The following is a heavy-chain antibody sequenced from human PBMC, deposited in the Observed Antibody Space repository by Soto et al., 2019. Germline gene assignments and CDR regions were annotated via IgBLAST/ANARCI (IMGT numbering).Heavy chain of an antibody. CDR2: ISWNSGSI. D-gene: IGHD6-6*01. CDR1: GFTFDDYA. CDR3: AKDWEGQLANWFDP. Sequence: GGSLRLSCAASGFTFDDYAMHWVRQAPGKGLEWVSGISWNSGSIGYADSVKGRFTISRDNAKNSLYLQMNSLRAEDTALYYCAKDWEGQLANWFDPWGQGTLVTVSS. V-gene: IGHV3-9*01. J-gene: IGHJ5*02.